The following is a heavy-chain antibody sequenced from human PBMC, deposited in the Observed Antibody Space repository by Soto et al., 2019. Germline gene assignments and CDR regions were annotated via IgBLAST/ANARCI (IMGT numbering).Heavy chain of an antibody. CDR1: GFTFSSYA. J-gene: IGHJ6*03. Sequence: EVQLLESGGGLVQPGGSLRLSCAASGFTFSSYALNWVRQAPGKGLEWVSVISGSGDNTYYADSVKGRLTISRHNSKNTLHLQRNSLTAEDTAVYYCSKDLGTDDFWSAYYTYYYMDVWDKGTTLTASS. D-gene: IGHD3-3*01. V-gene: IGHV3-23*01. CDR3: SKDLGTDDFWSAYYTYYYMDV. CDR2: ISGSGDNT.